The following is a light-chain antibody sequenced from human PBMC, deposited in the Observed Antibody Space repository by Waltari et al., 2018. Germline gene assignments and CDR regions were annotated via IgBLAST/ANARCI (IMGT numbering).Light chain of an antibody. J-gene: IGKJ4*01. CDR2: GAS. CDR3: QQYDISPLT. Sequence: EIVLTPSPGTLSLSPRESATLSCRASQTVRTTYLAWYQQKPGQAPTLLIYGASSRAPGIPDRFSGSGSGTDFSLTISSLEPEDFAVYYCQQYDISPLTFGGGTKVEIK. CDR1: QTVRTTY. V-gene: IGKV3-20*01.